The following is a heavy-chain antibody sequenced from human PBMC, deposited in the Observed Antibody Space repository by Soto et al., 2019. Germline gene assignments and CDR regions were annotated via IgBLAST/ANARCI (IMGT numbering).Heavy chain of an antibody. D-gene: IGHD4-17*01. CDR2: VTADAYST. J-gene: IGHJ3*02. CDR1: GFTFCSYA. V-gene: IGHV3-23*01. CDR3: AHPRGYGVFDAYDI. Sequence: QTVGSLRLSCAASGFTFCSYAMSWVRQAPGKGLEWVSAVTADAYSTYYADSVRGRFTISRDNSINTLFMQMNSLRTEDTAVYYCAHPRGYGVFDAYDIWGQGAMVTVSS.